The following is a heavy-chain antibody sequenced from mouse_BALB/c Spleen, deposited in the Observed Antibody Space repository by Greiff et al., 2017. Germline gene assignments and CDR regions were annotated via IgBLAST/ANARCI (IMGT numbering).Heavy chain of an antibody. D-gene: IGHD3-3*01. CDR2: ISYSGST. Sequence: VQLKESGPGLVKPSQSLSLTCTVTGYSITSDYAWNWIRQFPGNKLEWMGYISYSGSTSYNPSLKSRISITRDTSKNQFFLQLNSVTTEDTATYYCARGERDDFDYWGQGTTLTVSS. CDR1: GYSITSDYA. J-gene: IGHJ2*01. V-gene: IGHV3-2*02. CDR3: ARGERDDFDY.